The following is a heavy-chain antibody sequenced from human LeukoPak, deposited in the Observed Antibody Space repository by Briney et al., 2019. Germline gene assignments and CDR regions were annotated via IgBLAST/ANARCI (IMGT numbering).Heavy chain of an antibody. CDR1: GYTFTGYY. V-gene: IGHV1-2*02. D-gene: IGHD2-2*01. CDR3: ARVPRVVVPQDYYYYMDV. J-gene: IGHJ6*03. CDR2: INPDSGGT. Sequence: ASVKVSCKASGYTFTGYYMHWVRQAPGQGLEWMGWINPDSGGTNYAQKFQGRVTMTRDTSISTAYMELSRLRSDDTAVYYCARVPRVVVPQDYYYYMDVWGKGTTVTVSS.